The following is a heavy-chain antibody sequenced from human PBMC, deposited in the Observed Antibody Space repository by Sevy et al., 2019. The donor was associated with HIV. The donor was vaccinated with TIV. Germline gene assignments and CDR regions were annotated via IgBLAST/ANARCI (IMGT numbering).Heavy chain of an antibody. CDR1: GFTFSSYW. Sequence: GGSLRLSCAASGFTFSSYWMTWVRQAPGKGLEWVANVNQDGSEKDYVDSVKGRFTFSRDNAKNSLHLQVNSLRVEDTAVYYCARLRGGYDFDYWGQGALVTVSS. CDR3: ARLRGGYDFDY. CDR2: VNQDGSEK. J-gene: IGHJ4*02. D-gene: IGHD5-12*01. V-gene: IGHV3-7*01.